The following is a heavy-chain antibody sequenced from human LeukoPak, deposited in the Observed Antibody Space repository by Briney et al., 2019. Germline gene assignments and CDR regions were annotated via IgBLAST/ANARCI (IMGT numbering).Heavy chain of an antibody. CDR1: EFTFSNFW. CDR3: ARDKWYGYYYYYMDV. D-gene: IGHD2-15*01. CDR2: IKQDGSEK. Sequence: GGSLRLSCSASEFTFSNFWMSWVRQAPGKGPEWVANIKQDGSEKYYVDSVKGRFTISRDNAKNSLYLQMNSPRAEDTAVYYCARDKWYGYYYYYMDVWGKGTTVTVSS. V-gene: IGHV3-7*01. J-gene: IGHJ6*03.